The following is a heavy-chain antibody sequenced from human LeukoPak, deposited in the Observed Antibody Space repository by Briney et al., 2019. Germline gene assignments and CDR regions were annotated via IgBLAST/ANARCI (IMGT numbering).Heavy chain of an antibody. Sequence: SETLSLTRTDPGGSISSNYWSWIRQPPGKGLEWSGDIYYSGSTNYNPSLKSRVTISLDTSKNQLSLKLSSVTAADTAVYYCARETRITMVRGVTNYFDYWGQGTQVTVSS. D-gene: IGHD3-10*01. CDR1: GGSISSNY. V-gene: IGHV4-59*01. CDR3: ARETRITMVRGVTNYFDY. CDR2: IYYSGST. J-gene: IGHJ4*02.